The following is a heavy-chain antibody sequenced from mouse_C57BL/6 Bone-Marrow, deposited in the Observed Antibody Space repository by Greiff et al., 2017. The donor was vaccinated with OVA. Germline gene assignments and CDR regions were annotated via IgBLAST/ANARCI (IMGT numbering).Heavy chain of an antibody. Sequence: QVQLQQPGAELVMPGASVKLSCKASGYTFTSYWMHWVKQRPGQGLEWIGEIDPSDSYTNYNQKFKGKSTLTVDKSSSTAYMQLSSLTSEDSAVYYGARGSNDIYYDAMDYWGQGTSVTVSS. CDR3: ARGSNDIYYDAMDY. CDR1: GYTFTSYW. J-gene: IGHJ4*01. CDR2: IDPSDSYT. V-gene: IGHV1-69*01. D-gene: IGHD2-12*01.